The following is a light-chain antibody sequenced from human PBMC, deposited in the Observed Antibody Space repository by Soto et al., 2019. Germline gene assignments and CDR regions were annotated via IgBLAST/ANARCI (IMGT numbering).Light chain of an antibody. J-gene: IGKJ1*01. Sequence: DIQTTQSPSTLSASVGDRVTITCRASQSISSWLAWYQQKPGKAPKLLTYDASSLESGVPSRFSGSGSGTEFTLTISSLQPDDFATYYCQQYNSYSWTFGQGTKV. CDR2: DAS. V-gene: IGKV1-5*01. CDR1: QSISSW. CDR3: QQYNSYSWT.